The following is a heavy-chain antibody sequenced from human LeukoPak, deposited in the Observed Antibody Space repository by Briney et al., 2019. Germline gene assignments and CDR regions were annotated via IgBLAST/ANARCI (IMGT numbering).Heavy chain of an antibody. V-gene: IGHV3-21*01. J-gene: IGHJ4*02. CDR3: ARDLYGDYTLNY. CDR1: GFTFSSCS. Sequence: AGGSLRLSCAASGFTFSSCSMTWVRQTPGKGLEWVSSISSSNSYIYYADSVKGRFTISRDNAKNSLYLQMDSLRVEDTAVYYCARDLYGDYTLNYWGQGTLVTVSS. CDR2: ISSSNSYI. D-gene: IGHD4-17*01.